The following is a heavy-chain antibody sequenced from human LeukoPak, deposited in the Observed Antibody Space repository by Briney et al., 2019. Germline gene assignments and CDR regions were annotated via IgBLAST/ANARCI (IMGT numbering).Heavy chain of an antibody. Sequence: GGSLRLSCAASEFTFSSYWMNWVRQAPGKGLEWVANIKEDGSEKYYVDSVKGRFTISRDNAKNSLYLQMNSLRTEDTAVYYCARGEHSSFDYWGQGTLVTVSS. D-gene: IGHD6-6*01. CDR3: ARGEHSSFDY. CDR1: EFTFSSYW. J-gene: IGHJ4*02. CDR2: IKEDGSEK. V-gene: IGHV3-7*01.